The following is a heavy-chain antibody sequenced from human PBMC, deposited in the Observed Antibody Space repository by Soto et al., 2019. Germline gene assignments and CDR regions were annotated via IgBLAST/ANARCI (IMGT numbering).Heavy chain of an antibody. D-gene: IGHD3-10*01. Sequence: SETLSLTCTVSGGSISSGGYYWTWIRQHPGKGLEWIGYIYYSGSTYYNPSLKSRVTISVDTSKNQFSLKLSSVTAADTAVYYCARGRRLTMVRGVMSYFDYWGQGTLVTVSS. CDR3: ARGRRLTMVRGVMSYFDY. J-gene: IGHJ4*02. CDR2: IYYSGST. CDR1: GGSISSGGYY. V-gene: IGHV4-31*03.